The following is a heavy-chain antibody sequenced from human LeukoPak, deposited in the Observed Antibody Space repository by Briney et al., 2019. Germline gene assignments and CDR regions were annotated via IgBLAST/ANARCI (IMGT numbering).Heavy chain of an antibody. Sequence: SVKVSCKASGGTFSSYANSWVRQAPGQGLEWMGRIIPILGIANYAQKFQGRVTITADKSTSTAYMELSSLRSEDTAVYYCARASGYYDSSGYYYPYWFDPWGQGTLVTVSS. V-gene: IGHV1-69*04. J-gene: IGHJ5*02. CDR1: GGTFSSYA. CDR2: IIPILGIA. D-gene: IGHD3-22*01. CDR3: ARASGYYDSSGYYYPYWFDP.